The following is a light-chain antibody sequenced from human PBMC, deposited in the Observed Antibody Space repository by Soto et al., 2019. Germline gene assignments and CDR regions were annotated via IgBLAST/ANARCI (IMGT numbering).Light chain of an antibody. V-gene: IGKV1-9*01. J-gene: IGKJ3*01. Sequence: DIQLTQSPSFLSAPVGDRVTITCRASQGISSSLAWYQQKPGKAPKLLIYAASTLQSGVPSRFSGSGSGTEFTLTIRSLKPADFATYYCQQLNSYPFTFGLGTKVDIK. CDR2: AAS. CDR3: QQLNSYPFT. CDR1: QGISSS.